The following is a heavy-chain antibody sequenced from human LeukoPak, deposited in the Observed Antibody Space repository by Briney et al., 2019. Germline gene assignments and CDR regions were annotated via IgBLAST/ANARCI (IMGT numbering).Heavy chain of an antibody. CDR1: GFTFSTFW. CDR2: IKEDGSKQ. J-gene: IGHJ4*02. Sequence: GGSLRLSCTGSGFTFSTFWMSWLRQPPGKGLDWVANIKEDGSKQYYVNSVKGRFTISRDNAKNSLYLHMNSLRAEDTAVYYCARDRREDMIVVREGGQGALVTVSS. D-gene: IGHD2-15*01. V-gene: IGHV3-7*01. CDR3: ARDRREDMIVVRE.